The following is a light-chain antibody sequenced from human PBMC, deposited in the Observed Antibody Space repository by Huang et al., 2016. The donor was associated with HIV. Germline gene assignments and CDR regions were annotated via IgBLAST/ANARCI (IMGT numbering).Light chain of an antibody. CDR3: QQYYSTPLT. Sequence: DIVMTQSPDSLAVSLGERATINCKSSPSVLYSSTTKNYLAWYRQKPGQPPKLLIYWASTRESGVPDRFSGSGSGTDFTLTISSLQAEDVAVYYCQQYYSTPLTFGGGTKVEIK. J-gene: IGKJ4*01. CDR1: PSVLYSSTTKNY. V-gene: IGKV4-1*01. CDR2: WAS.